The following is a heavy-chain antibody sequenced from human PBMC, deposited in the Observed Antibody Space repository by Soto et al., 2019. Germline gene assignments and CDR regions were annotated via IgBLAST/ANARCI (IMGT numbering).Heavy chain of an antibody. D-gene: IGHD3-10*01. CDR2: IEQDGSEV. CDR3: VRSSGWTGDY. Sequence: EVQLVESGGGLVQPGGSLRLSCVASGFTFSDYWMNWVRQGPGKGLEWVANIEQDGSEVNYVDSVKGRFTISRDNAKNSLHLEMNNLIAEDTAMYYCVRSSGWTGDYWGQGILVTVSS. J-gene: IGHJ4*02. CDR1: GFTFSDYW. V-gene: IGHV3-7*04.